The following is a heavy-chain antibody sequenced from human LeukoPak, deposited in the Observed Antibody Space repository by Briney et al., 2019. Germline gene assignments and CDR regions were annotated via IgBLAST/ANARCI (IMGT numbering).Heavy chain of an antibody. CDR1: GYTFTGYY. V-gene: IGHV1-2*02. Sequence: ASVKVSCKASGYTFTGYYMHWVRQAPGQGLEWMGWINPNSGGTNYAQKFQGRVTMTRDTSISTAYMEPSRLRSDDTAVYYCARDPTMVAASSLSDYWGQGTLVTVSS. CDR3: ARDPTMVAASSLSDY. CDR2: INPNSGGT. J-gene: IGHJ4*02. D-gene: IGHD2-15*01.